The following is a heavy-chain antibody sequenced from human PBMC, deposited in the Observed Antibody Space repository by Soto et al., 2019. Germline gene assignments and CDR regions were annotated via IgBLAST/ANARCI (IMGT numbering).Heavy chain of an antibody. CDR1: GFTFSSYS. D-gene: IGHD3-3*01. J-gene: IGHJ4*02. CDR2: ISSSSSYI. V-gene: IGHV3-21*01. CDR3: ARDRPPVGRFLEWLLYDY. Sequence: GGSLRLSCAASGFTFSSYSMNWVRQAPGKGLEWVSSISSSSSYIYYADSVKGRFTISRDNAKNSLYLQMNSLRAEDTAVYYCARDRPPVGRFLEWLLYDYWGQGTLVTVSS.